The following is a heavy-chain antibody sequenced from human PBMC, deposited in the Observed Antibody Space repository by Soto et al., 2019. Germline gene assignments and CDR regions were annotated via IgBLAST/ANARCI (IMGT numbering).Heavy chain of an antibody. CDR2: INANSGTT. V-gene: IGHV1-46*03. J-gene: IGHJ4*02. D-gene: IGHD6-19*01. CDR1: GYTFTSHY. Sequence: QVQLVQSGAEVKKPGAAVEVSCKASGYTFTSHYVHWVRQAPGQGLEWMGLINANSGTTSYAQKFQGRVTMTRDTSTSTVYMELSSMRLEDTAVYYCARDRNLETSAWARDYWGQGTLVTVSS. CDR3: ARDRNLETSAWARDY.